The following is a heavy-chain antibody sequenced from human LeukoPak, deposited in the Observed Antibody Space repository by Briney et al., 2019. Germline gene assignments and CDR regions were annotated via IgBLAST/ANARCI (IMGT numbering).Heavy chain of an antibody. D-gene: IGHD1-26*01. Sequence: ASVTVSCKASGYTFTNYDINWVRQAAGQGLEWMGWMNPNSGNTGYAQKFQGRDNVTRNTSMSTAYMELSSLGSEDTAVYYCARGWVADYWGQGTLVTVS. CDR1: GYTFTNYD. CDR2: MNPNSGNT. J-gene: IGHJ4*02. V-gene: IGHV1-8*01. CDR3: ARGWVADY.